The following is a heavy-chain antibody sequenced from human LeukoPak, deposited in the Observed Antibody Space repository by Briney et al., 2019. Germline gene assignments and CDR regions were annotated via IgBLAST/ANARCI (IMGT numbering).Heavy chain of an antibody. J-gene: IGHJ4*02. D-gene: IGHD3-22*01. CDR3: ARDNDSSGYYFDY. CDR2: INHSGST. V-gene: IGHV4-34*01. CDR1: GGSFSGYY. Sequence: PSETLSLTCAVYGGSFSGYYWSWIRQPPGKGLEWIGEINHSGSTNYNPSLKSRVTISVDKYKNQFSLKLSSVTAADTAVYYCARDNDSSGYYFDYWGQGTLVTVSS.